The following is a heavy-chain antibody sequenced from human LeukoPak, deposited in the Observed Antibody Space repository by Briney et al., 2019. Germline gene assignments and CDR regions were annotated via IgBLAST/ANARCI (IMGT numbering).Heavy chain of an antibody. CDR2: IWYDGSNK. CDR1: GFIFSNYA. CDR3: ARDREYDFWSAQGLQLRPVLDY. V-gene: IGHV3-33*08. J-gene: IGHJ4*02. Sequence: PGGSLRLSCAASGFIFSNYAMHWVRQAPGKGLEWVAVIWYDGSNKYYADSVKGRFTISRDNSKNTLYLQMNSLRAEDTAVYYCARDREYDFWSAQGLQLRPVLDYWGQGTLVTVSS. D-gene: IGHD3-3*01.